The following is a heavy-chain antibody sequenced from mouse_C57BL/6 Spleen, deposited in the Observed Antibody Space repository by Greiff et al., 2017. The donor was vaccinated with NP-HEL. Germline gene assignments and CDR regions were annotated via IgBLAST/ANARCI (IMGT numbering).Heavy chain of an antibody. CDR2: IDPENGDT. J-gene: IGHJ2*01. Sequence: EVQLKQSGAELVRPGASVKLSCTASGFNIKDDYMHWVKQRPEQGLEWIGWIDPENGDTEYASKFQGKATITADTSSNTAYLQLSSLTSEDTAVYYCTYYYGSSYYFDYWGQGTTLTVSS. CDR3: TYYYGSSYYFDY. CDR1: GFNIKDDY. D-gene: IGHD1-1*01. V-gene: IGHV14-4*01.